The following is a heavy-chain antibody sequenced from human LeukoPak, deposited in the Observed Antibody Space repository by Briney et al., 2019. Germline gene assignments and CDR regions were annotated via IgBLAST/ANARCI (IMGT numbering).Heavy chain of an antibody. CDR3: ARDPPAGYSSGLFDY. J-gene: IGHJ4*02. V-gene: IGHV4-34*01. D-gene: IGHD6-19*01. CDR1: GGSFSGYY. CDR2: INHSGST. Sequence: SETLSLTCAVYGGSFSGYYWSWIRQPPGKGLEWIGEINHSGSTNYNPSLKSRVTISVDKSKNQFSLKLSSVTAADTAVYYCARDPPAGYSSGLFDYWGQGTLVTVSS.